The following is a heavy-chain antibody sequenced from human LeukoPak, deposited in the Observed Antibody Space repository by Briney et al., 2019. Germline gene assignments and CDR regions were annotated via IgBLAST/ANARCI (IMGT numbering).Heavy chain of an antibody. CDR3: AKRAQDPHFFGYYYYMDV. J-gene: IGHJ6*03. V-gene: IGHV3-7*03. Sequence: GSLRLSCAASGFTFSSYWMSWVRQAPGKGLEWVANIKQDGSEKYYVDSVKGRFTISRDNAKNSLYLQMNSLRAEDTAVYYCAKRAQDPHFFGYYYYMDVWGKGTTVTVSS. CDR2: IKQDGSEK. CDR1: GFTFSSYW. D-gene: IGHD3-16*01.